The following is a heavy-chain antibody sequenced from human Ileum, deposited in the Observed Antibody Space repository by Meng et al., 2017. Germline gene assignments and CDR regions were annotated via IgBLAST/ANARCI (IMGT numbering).Heavy chain of an antibody. CDR1: GASVTSHRVT. Sequence: RPRWRRGVVKTQLTPSLSCALSGASVTSHRVTNDWMKTSPAGCHPWLGRAFYRSKWDHDYAGSVKSRITICAVTTQGPCPLQLNFGTTEDTAVYYCARVRCGVFENWGQGTLVTVSS. V-gene: IGHV6-1*01. J-gene: IGHJ4*02. CDR3: ARVRCGVFEN. D-gene: IGHD1-26*01. CDR2: AFYRSKWDH.